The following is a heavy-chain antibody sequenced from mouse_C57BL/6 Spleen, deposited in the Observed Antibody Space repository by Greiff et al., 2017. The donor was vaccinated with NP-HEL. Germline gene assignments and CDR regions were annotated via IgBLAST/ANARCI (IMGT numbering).Heavy chain of an antibody. CDR2: INPGSGGT. J-gene: IGHJ4*01. CDR3: ARSLITTVVANYAMDY. Sequence: VQLQQSGAELVRPGTSVKVSCKASGYAFTNYLIEWVKQRPGQGLEWIGVINPGSGGTNYNEKFKGKATLTADKSSSTAYMQLSSLTSEDSAVYFCARSLITTVVANYAMDYWGQGTSVTVSS. V-gene: IGHV1-54*01. D-gene: IGHD1-1*01. CDR1: GYAFTNYL.